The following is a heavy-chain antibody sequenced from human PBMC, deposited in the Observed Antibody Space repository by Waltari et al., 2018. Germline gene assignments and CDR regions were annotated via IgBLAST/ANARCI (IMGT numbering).Heavy chain of an antibody. V-gene: IGHV4-39*01. CDR2: ISYSGTT. CDR1: GGSISSSTLF. Sequence: QLQLQESGPGLVKPSETLSLTCTVAGGSISSSTLFWGRIRQPLGKGLEWIGSISYSGTTYYNPSLKSRVTISVDTSKNQFSLKVNSVTAADTAVYYCATHPPSQLGVVLNWFDPWGQGILVTVSS. D-gene: IGHD3-16*01. J-gene: IGHJ5*02. CDR3: ATHPPSQLGVVLNWFDP.